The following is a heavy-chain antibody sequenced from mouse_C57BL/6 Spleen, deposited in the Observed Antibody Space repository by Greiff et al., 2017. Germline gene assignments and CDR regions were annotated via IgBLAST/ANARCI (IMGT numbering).Heavy chain of an antibody. V-gene: IGHV1-69*01. CDR3: ARSVLRRFAMDY. J-gene: IGHJ4*01. D-gene: IGHD1-1*01. Sequence: QVQLQQPGAELVMPGASVKLSCKASGYTFTSYWMHWVKQRPGQGLEWIGEIDPSDSYTNYNQKFKGKSTLTVDKSSSTAYMQLSSLTSEDSAVYYCARSVLRRFAMDYWGQGTSVTVSS. CDR1: GYTFTSYW. CDR2: IDPSDSYT.